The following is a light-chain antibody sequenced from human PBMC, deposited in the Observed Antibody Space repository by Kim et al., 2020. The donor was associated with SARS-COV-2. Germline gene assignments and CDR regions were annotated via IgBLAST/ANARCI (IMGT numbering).Light chain of an antibody. V-gene: IGKV1-6*01. CDR1: EGIRND. J-gene: IGKJ1*01. CDR2: AAS. Sequence: AIQMTQSPSSLSASVGDRVTTTCRASEGIRNDLGWYQQKPGKAPKLLVYAASNFQSGVPSRFSASGSGTDFIFTISSLQPEDFATYYCLQDYDYPPWTFGQGTKVDIK. CDR3: LQDYDYPPWT.